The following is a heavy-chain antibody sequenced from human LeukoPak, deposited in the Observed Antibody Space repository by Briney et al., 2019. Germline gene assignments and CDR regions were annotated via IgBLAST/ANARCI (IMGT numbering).Heavy chain of an antibody. J-gene: IGHJ5*02. CDR3: ARGHPATLGGYNWFDP. CDR1: GYTFTGYH. Sequence: ASVKVSCKASGYTFTGYHMHWVRQAPGQGLEWMGRINPNSGDTNYAQKFQGRVAMTRDTSISTAFMELTRLRSDDTAVYYCARGHPATLGGYNWFDPWGQGTLVTVSS. CDR2: INPNSGDT. V-gene: IGHV1-2*06. D-gene: IGHD3-16*01.